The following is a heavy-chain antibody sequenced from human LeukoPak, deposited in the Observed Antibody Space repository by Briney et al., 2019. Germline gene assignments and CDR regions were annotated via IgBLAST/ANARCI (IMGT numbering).Heavy chain of an antibody. CDR1: GGSISSYY. V-gene: IGHV4-4*07. J-gene: IGHJ3*02. D-gene: IGHD1-14*01. CDR3: ARDEPPLQKDGAFDI. Sequence: PSETLSLPCTVSGGSISSYYWSWIRQPAGKGLEWIGRIYTSGSTNYNPSLKSRVTMSVDTSKNQFPLKLSSVTAADTAVYYCARDEPPLQKDGAFDIWGQGTMVTVSS. CDR2: IYTSGST.